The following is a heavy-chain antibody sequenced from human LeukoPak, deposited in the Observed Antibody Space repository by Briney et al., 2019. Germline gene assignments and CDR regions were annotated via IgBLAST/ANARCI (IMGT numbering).Heavy chain of an antibody. D-gene: IGHD3-22*01. CDR2: LYYSGST. CDR1: GGSISSGDYY. CDR3: ARDRYYDRSGYRHAFYY. V-gene: IGHV4-30-4*01. Sequence: PSQTLSLTCTVSGGSISSGDYYWRWIRQPPGKGLEWIGYLYYSGSTYYNPSLKSRVTISVDTSKNQFSLKLSSVTAADTAVYYCARDRYYDRSGYRHAFYYWGQGTLVTVSS. J-gene: IGHJ4*02.